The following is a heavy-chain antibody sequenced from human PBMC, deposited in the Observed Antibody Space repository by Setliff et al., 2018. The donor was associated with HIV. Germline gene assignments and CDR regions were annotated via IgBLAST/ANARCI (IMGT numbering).Heavy chain of an antibody. Sequence: VKVSCKASGGTFSSFGINWIRQAPGQGLEWMGGIIPVFGKVEYAQRFQGRVKITADESTSTAYMEMSSLRSEDMAIYYCARSDSGWPHYQYHHMDVWGKGTTVTVSS. V-gene: IGHV1-69*13. CDR1: GGTFSSFG. J-gene: IGHJ6*04. D-gene: IGHD6-19*01. CDR2: IIPVFGKV. CDR3: ARSDSGWPHYQYHHMDV.